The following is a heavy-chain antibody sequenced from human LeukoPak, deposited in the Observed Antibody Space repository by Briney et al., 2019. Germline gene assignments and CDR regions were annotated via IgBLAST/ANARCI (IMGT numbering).Heavy chain of an antibody. CDR2: INHRGSDQ. D-gene: IGHD5-12*01. J-gene: IGHJ4*02. Sequence: GGSLRLSCAASGFTFGSSWMIWVRQAPGEGLEWVANINHRGSDQRYVDSVKGRFTISRDNSKNTLYLQMNSLKTEDTAVYYCTPGLGSYWGQGTLVTVSS. V-gene: IGHV3-7*03. CDR3: TPGLGSY. CDR1: GFTFGSSW.